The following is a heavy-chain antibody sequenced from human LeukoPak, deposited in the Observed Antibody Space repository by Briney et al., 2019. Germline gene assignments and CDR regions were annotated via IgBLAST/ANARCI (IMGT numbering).Heavy chain of an antibody. D-gene: IGHD2-2*01. CDR3: VGELKPPAGYYYFYLLDV. Sequence: SETLSLACTISNDSITKSYWNWVRQPAGKGLEWIGRIYPSGSTNYNPSLKSRVTLSLDTSKNQFSLSLTSVTAADTAVYYCVGELKPPAGYYYFYLLDVWGRGTTVTVSS. V-gene: IGHV4-4*07. CDR1: NDSITKSY. J-gene: IGHJ6*03. CDR2: IYPSGST.